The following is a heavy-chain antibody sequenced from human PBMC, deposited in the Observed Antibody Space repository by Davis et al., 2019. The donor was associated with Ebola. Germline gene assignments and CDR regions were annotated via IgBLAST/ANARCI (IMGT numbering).Heavy chain of an antibody. CDR2: INPNSGGT. CDR1: GYTFTGYY. V-gene: IGHV1-2*06. Sequence: AASVKVSCKASGYTFTGYYMHWVRQAPGQGLEWMGRINPNSGGTNYAQKLQGRVTMTTDTSTSTAYMELRSLRSDDTAVYYCARDLLVGATSHWGQGTLVTVSS. J-gene: IGHJ4*02. D-gene: IGHD1-26*01. CDR3: ARDLLVGATSH.